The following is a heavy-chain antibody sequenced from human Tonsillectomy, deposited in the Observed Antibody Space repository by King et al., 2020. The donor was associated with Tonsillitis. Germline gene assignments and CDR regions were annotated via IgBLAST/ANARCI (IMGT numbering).Heavy chain of an antibody. Sequence: VQLVESGGGWVQPGGSLRVSCAASGFIFSSYRMNWVRQAPGKGLEWVSYISPTTNTKYYADSVKGRFTISRDKAKNSLYLQMNSLREEDTAVYYCAGDSVGGFDIWGQGTKVTVSS. CDR3: AGDSVGGFDI. D-gene: IGHD3-16*01. J-gene: IGHJ3*02. CDR2: ISPTTNTK. V-gene: IGHV3-48*02. CDR1: GFIFSSYR.